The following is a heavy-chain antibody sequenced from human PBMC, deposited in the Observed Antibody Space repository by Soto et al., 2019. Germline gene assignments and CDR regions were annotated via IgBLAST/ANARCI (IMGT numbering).Heavy chain of an antibody. J-gene: IGHJ4*02. Sequence: GASVKVSCKASGGTFSSYAISWVRQAPGQGLEWMGGIIPIFGTANYAQKFQGRVTITADESTSTAYMELSSLRSEDTAVYYCARGRRVCSGGSCYSVRDYWGQGTLVTVSS. D-gene: IGHD2-15*01. CDR1: GGTFSSYA. CDR2: IIPIFGTA. CDR3: ARGRRVCSGGSCYSVRDY. V-gene: IGHV1-69*13.